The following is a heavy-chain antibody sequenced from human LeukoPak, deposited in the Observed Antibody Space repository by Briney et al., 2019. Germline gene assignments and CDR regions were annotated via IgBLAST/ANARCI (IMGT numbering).Heavy chain of an antibody. CDR1: GFTFSTYD. Sequence: PGGSLRLSCAASGFTFSTYDMSWVRQAPGKGLEWVSYISSSSRTISYADSVKGRFTISRDNAKNSLYLQMNSLRAEDTAVYYRARLRYYAMDVWGQGTTVTASS. CDR2: ISSSSRTI. CDR3: ARLRYYAMDV. J-gene: IGHJ6*02. V-gene: IGHV3-48*01.